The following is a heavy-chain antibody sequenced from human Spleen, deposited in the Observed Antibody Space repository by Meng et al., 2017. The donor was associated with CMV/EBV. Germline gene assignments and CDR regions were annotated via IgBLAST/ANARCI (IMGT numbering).Heavy chain of an antibody. CDR1: GSFSDHY. V-gene: IGHV4-34*01. CDR2: INHSGTT. Sequence: GSFSDHYWTWIRQPPGKGLEWIGEINHSGTTNYMSSLKSRVTISIDTSKNQFSLKLSSVTAADTAVYYCARGVHKGPFLEWLNWFDPWGQGTLVTVSS. CDR3: ARGVHKGPFLEWLNWFDP. D-gene: IGHD3-3*02. J-gene: IGHJ5*02.